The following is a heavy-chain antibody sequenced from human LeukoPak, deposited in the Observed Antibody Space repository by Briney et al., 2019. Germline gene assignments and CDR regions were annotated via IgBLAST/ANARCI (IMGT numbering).Heavy chain of an antibody. CDR2: ISSSGTTT. Sequence: PGGSLRLSCAASGFSFSSQSMNWVRQAPGKGLEWVSYISSSGTTTYYADSLKGRFTISRDNAKNSLYLQMNSLRAEDTAVYYCARDSRTVYYYYGMDVWGQGTTVTVSS. CDR1: GFSFSSQS. J-gene: IGHJ6*02. V-gene: IGHV3-48*04. CDR3: ARDSRTVYYYYGMDV.